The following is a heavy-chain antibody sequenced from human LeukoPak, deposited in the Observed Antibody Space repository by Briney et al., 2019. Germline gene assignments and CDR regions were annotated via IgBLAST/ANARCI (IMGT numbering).Heavy chain of an antibody. J-gene: IGHJ4*02. D-gene: IGHD3-3*01. CDR3: ARSTFGDYSFDY. Sequence: SETLSLTCTVSVGSISGYYWGWIRQPPGKGLEWIGYIFHSGSTNSNPSLKSRVSISVDTSKNQFPLNLRFVTAADTAVYYCARSTFGDYSFDYWGQGTLVTVSS. CDR1: VGSISGYY. CDR2: IFHSGST. V-gene: IGHV4-59*01.